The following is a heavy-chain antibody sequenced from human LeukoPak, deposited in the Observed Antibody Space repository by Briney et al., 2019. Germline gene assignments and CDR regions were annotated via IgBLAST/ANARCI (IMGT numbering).Heavy chain of an antibody. CDR2: IYTSGST. CDR1: GGSISSYY. D-gene: IGHD4-17*01. Sequence: PSETLSLTCTVSGGSISSYYWSWIRQPAGKGLEWIGRIYTSGSTNYNPSLKSRVTMSVDTSKNQFSLKLSSVTAAETAVYYCAKNTERDFGYYYLGIDLWGQGTTVTVSS. V-gene: IGHV4-4*07. CDR3: AKNTERDFGYYYLGIDL. J-gene: IGHJ6*02.